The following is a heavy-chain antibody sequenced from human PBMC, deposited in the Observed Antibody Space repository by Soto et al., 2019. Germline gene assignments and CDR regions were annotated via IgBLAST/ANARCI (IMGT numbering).Heavy chain of an antibody. J-gene: IGHJ4*02. V-gene: IGHV4-4*02. CDR3: ARSEATGLDY. CDR2: AHHSGRT. Sequence: QVQLQESGPGLVKPSGTLSLTCTVSGGSMSSSNWWNWVRQSPGKGLEWIGEAHHSGRTNYNPSLKSRVTISVDKSKTHFSLKLSSVTAADPAVYYCARSEATGLDYWGQGTLVTVSS. CDR1: GGSMSSSNW. D-gene: IGHD1-26*01.